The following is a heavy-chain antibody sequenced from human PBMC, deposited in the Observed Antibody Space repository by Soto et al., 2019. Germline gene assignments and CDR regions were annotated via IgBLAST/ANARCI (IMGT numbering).Heavy chain of an antibody. J-gene: IGHJ4*02. CDR1: GGPFSSYA. D-gene: IGHD3-22*01. CDR2: ISGSDGST. Sequence: GGSLRLSCAASGGPFSSYAMNWVRQAPGKGPEWVPVISGSDGSTDYADSVKGRFIISRDNAKNTLYLQMNSLRAEDTAVYYCARPRYDSTGTPFDHWGLGTLVTVSS. V-gene: IGHV3-23*01. CDR3: ARPRYDSTGTPFDH.